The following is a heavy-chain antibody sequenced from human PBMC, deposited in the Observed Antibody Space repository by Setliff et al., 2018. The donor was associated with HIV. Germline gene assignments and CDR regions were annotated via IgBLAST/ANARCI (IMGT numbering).Heavy chain of an antibody. V-gene: IGHV5-51*01. D-gene: IGHD3-22*01. J-gene: IGHJ5*02. Sequence: PGESLKISCKASGYRFTSYWIAWVRQMPGKGLEWMGIIYPGDSDTRYSPFFQGQVTISVDKSLDSAYLQWNTLKASDTAMYYCARSNRGYDSRGFYRENWFDPWGQGTQVTVSS. CDR2: IYPGDSDT. CDR1: GYRFTSYW. CDR3: ARSNRGYDSRGFYRENWFDP.